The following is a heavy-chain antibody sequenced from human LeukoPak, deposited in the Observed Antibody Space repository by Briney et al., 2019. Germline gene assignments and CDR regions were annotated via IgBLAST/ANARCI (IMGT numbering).Heavy chain of an antibody. V-gene: IGHV4-4*07. D-gene: IGHD5-24*01. CDR3: ARGGDGYTFDY. CDR2: IYSSGTT. J-gene: IGHJ4*02. Sequence: SETLSLTCTVSGGSIRSYYWNWIRQPAGKGLEWIGRIYSSGTTNNNPSLKSRVTMSIDTSKNQFSLKLSSVTAADTAVYFCARGGDGYTFDYWGQGTLVTVSS. CDR1: GGSIRSYY.